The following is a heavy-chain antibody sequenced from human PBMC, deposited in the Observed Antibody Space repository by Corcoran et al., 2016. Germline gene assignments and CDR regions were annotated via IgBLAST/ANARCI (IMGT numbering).Heavy chain of an antibody. J-gene: IGHJ4*02. CDR3: ARDRPPPDWAQFEH. Sequence: QVQLVQSGAEVKNPGASVKVSCKASGYTFINNWIHWVRQAPGQGLEWVGLFNPSGVGSTYAQPFQGRVTMTGDTSTSTVYMELSSLRSEDTAVYYCARDRPPPDWAQFEHWGQGTRVTVSS. CDR1: GYTFINNW. CDR2: FNPSGVGS. V-gene: IGHV1-46*01. D-gene: IGHD3-9*01.